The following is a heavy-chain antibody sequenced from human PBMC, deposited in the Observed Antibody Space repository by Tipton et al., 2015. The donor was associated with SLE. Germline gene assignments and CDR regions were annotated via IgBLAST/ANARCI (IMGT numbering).Heavy chain of an antibody. CDR3: AGDPTNLAVAGIDY. CDR1: GFTFSSYA. Sequence: SLRLSCAASGFTFSSYAMHWVRQAPGKGLEWVAVISYDGSNKYYADSVKGRFTISRDNSKNTLYLQMNSLRAEDTAVYYCAGDPTNLAVAGIDYWGQGTLVTVSS. D-gene: IGHD6-19*01. CDR2: ISYDGSNK. J-gene: IGHJ4*02. V-gene: IGHV3-30-3*01.